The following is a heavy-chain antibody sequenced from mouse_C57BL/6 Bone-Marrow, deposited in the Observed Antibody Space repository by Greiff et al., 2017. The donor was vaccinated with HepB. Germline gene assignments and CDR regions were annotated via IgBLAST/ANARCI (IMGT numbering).Heavy chain of an antibody. Sequence: EVKVVESGGGLVQPGGSLKLSCAASGFTFSDYYMYWVRQTPEKRLEWVAYISNGGGSTYYPDTVKGRFTISRDNAKNTLYLQMSRLKSEDTAMYYCARCGYDCFDYWGQGTTLTVSS. CDR2: ISNGGGST. CDR1: GFTFSDYY. J-gene: IGHJ2*01. V-gene: IGHV5-12*01. D-gene: IGHD2-2*01. CDR3: ARCGYDCFDY.